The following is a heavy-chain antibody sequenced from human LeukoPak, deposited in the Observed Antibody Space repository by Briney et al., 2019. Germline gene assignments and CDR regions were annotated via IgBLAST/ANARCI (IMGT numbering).Heavy chain of an antibody. CDR2: ISVSGGSI. V-gene: IGHV3-23*01. CDR3: AKEHSVLTMMRGLDS. Sequence: PGGSLRLSCAASGFTFSNYALHWVRQAPGKGLEWVSGISVSGGSIYYADSVTGRFIISRDNSKDTLYLQMNSLRVEDTALYYCAKEHSVLTMMRGLDSWGQGTLDTVSS. CDR1: GFTFSNYA. J-gene: IGHJ4*02. D-gene: IGHD3-22*01.